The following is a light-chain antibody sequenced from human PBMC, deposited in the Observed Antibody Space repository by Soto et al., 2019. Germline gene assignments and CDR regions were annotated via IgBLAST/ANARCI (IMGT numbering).Light chain of an antibody. Sequence: QSVLTQPPSVSEAPGQRVTISCTGSSSNIGAGYEAHWYQQVPGTAPKLLIYENNNRPSGVPDRFSGSKSGPSASLAITGLQAEDEAGYYCQSYDSSLSGYVFGTRTKVTVL. V-gene: IGLV1-40*01. CDR3: QSYDSSLSGYV. J-gene: IGLJ1*01. CDR1: SSNIGAGYE. CDR2: ENN.